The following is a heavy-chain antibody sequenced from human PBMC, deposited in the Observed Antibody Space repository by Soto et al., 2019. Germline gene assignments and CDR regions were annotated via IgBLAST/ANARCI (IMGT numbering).Heavy chain of an antibody. D-gene: IGHD3-22*01. CDR1: GGSISSYY. Sequence: SETMPLTCTVSGGSISSYYWRWIRQPAGKGLEWIGRIYTSGSTNYNPSLKSRVTMSVDTSKNQFSPKLSSVNAADTAVYYCARDRVAPYYYDSGGYYYYYYHGMDVWGQGTTVTVSS. J-gene: IGHJ6*02. V-gene: IGHV4-4*07. CDR2: IYTSGST. CDR3: ARDRVAPYYYDSGGYYYYYYHGMDV.